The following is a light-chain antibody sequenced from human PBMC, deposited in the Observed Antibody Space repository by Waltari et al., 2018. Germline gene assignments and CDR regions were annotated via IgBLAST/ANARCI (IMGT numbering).Light chain of an antibody. CDR1: NIGSKR. CDR2: DDS. CDR3: QVWDTASDEYV. J-gene: IGLJ1*01. Sequence: SYVLTPPPSVSVAPGQTARITCGGNNIGSKRVHWYQQRSGQAPLLVVYDDSDRPSGIPERVSGSNSGNTATLTINSVEAGDEADYYCQVWDTASDEYVFGPGTKVTVL. V-gene: IGLV3-21*02.